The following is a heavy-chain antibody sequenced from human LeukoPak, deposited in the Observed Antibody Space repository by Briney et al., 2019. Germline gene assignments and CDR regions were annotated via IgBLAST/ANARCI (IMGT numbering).Heavy chain of an antibody. D-gene: IGHD1-14*01. Sequence: GGSLRLSCAASGFIFSTYAMSWVRQAPGKGLEWVSGISGGGGSTYYADSVKGRFTISRDNSKNTLYLQMDSLRAEDTALYYCAKGSGINHYHWIDPWGQGTLVTVSS. V-gene: IGHV3-23*01. CDR3: AKGSGINHYHWIDP. CDR2: ISGGGGST. J-gene: IGHJ5*02. CDR1: GFIFSTYA.